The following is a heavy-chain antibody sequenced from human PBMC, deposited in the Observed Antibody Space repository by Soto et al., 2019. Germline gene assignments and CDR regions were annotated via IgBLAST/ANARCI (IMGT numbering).Heavy chain of an antibody. CDR1: GYTFTGYY. V-gene: IGHV1-2*04. CDR3: ARSSSIAARPLDY. Sequence: ASVKVSCKASGYTFTGYYMHWVRQAPGQGLEWMGWINPNSGGTNYAQKFQGWVTMTRDTSISTAYIELSRLRSDDTAVYYCARSSSIAARPLDYWGQGTLVTVSS. CDR2: INPNSGGT. J-gene: IGHJ4*02. D-gene: IGHD6-6*01.